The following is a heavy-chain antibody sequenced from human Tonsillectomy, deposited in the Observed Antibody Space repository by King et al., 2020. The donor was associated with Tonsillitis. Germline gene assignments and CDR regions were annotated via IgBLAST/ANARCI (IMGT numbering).Heavy chain of an antibody. CDR2: ITSGSSTI. V-gene: IGHV3-48*01. D-gene: IGHD3-16*01. Sequence: VQLVESGGNLVQPGGSLRLSCAASGFTFSSYSMNWVRQAPGRGLEWVSYITSGSSTIYYADSVKGRFTISRDNAKNSLYLQMNSLRAEDTAVYYCARGPEYDYVWGQGTLVTVSS. CDR3: ARGPEYDYV. CDR1: GFTFSSYS. J-gene: IGHJ4*02.